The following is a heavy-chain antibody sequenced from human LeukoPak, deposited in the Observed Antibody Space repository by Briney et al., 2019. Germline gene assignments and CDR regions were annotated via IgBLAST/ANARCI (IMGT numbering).Heavy chain of an antibody. CDR2: ISGGGVGT. Sequence: GGSLRLSCAASGFTFSSFPMSWVRQAPGKGLEWVSVISGGGVGTYYADSVKGRFTISRDNSKNTLYLQMNSLRAEDTAVYYCAKWARYCTNGVCYYLDYWGQGTLVTVSS. V-gene: IGHV3-23*01. J-gene: IGHJ4*02. CDR1: GFTFSSFP. CDR3: AKWARYCTNGVCYYLDY. D-gene: IGHD2-8*01.